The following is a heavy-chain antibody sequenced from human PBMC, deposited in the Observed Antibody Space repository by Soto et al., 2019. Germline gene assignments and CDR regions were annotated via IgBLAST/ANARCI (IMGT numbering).Heavy chain of an antibody. Sequence: QVQLVQSGAEVKKPGASVKVSCKASGYTFSGYYMHWVRHAPGQGLEWKGWINTLSGDTSFPQKFQGRLAMTRATSIDTAFMEVSRLTSADTAIYYCARSLLNVILPLAYWGQGTLVSVSS. V-gene: IGHV1-2*02. CDR1: GYTFSGYY. CDR3: ARSLLNVILPLAY. J-gene: IGHJ4*02. CDR2: INTLSGDT. D-gene: IGHD3-3*02.